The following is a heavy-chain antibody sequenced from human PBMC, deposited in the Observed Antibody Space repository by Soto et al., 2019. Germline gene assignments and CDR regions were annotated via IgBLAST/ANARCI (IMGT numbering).Heavy chain of an antibody. J-gene: IGHJ4*02. D-gene: IGHD3-22*01. V-gene: IGHV4-30-2*01. Sequence: SETLSLTCAVSGGSISRGGYSWSWIRQPPGKGLEWIGYIYHSGSTYYNPSLKSRVTISVDRSKNQFSLKLSSVTAADTAVYYCARDNTYYYDSSGYLDFWGQGTLVTVSS. CDR3: ARDNTYYYDSSGYLDF. CDR2: IYHSGST. CDR1: GGSISRGGYS.